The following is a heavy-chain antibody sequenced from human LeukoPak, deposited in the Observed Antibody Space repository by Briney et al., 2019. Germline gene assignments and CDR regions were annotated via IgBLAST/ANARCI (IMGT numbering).Heavy chain of an antibody. V-gene: IGHV3-33*01. CDR2: TRFDGSIK. J-gene: IGHJ4*02. Sequence: PGRSLRLSCAVSGFIFSDYGFHRVRQAPDKGLEWVAVTRFDGSIKQYADSVKGRFTISRDDSKNTLYLQMNFLKSEDTAVYYCARWGGTRQYYFDYWGQGTLVTVSS. CDR3: ARWGGTRQYYFDY. D-gene: IGHD1-1*01. CDR1: GFIFSDYG.